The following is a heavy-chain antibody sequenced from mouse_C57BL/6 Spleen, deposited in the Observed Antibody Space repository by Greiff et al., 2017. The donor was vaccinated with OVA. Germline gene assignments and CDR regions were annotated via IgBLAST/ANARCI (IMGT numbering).Heavy chain of an antibody. J-gene: IGHJ4*01. Sequence: QVQLKQSGAELVKPGASVKLSCKASGYTFTSYWMHWVKQRPGQGLEWIGMIHPNSGSTNYNEKFKSKATLTVDKSSSTAYMQLSSLTSEDSAVYYCARSILGEEDYYAMDYWGQGTSVTVSS. CDR3: ARSILGEEDYYAMDY. CDR1: GYTFTSYW. V-gene: IGHV1-64*01. D-gene: IGHD4-1*01. CDR2: IHPNSGST.